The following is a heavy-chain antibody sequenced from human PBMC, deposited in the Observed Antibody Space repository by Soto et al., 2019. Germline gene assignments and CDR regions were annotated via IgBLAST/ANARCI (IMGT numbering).Heavy chain of an antibody. J-gene: IGHJ4*02. V-gene: IGHV3-23*01. CDR2: ISGSGGST. Sequence: PGGSLTLSCAASGFTFSSYAMSWVRQAPGKGLEWVSAISGSGGSTYYADSVKGRFTISRDNSKNTLYLQMNSLRAEDTAVYYCAKEEITIFGVVISGPLDYWGQGTLVTVSS. D-gene: IGHD3-3*01. CDR3: AKEEITIFGVVISGPLDY. CDR1: GFTFSSYA.